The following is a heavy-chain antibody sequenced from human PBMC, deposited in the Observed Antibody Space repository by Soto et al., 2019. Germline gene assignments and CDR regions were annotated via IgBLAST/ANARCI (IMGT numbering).Heavy chain of an antibody. CDR1: GGSISSGGYY. D-gene: IGHD4-17*01. CDR2: IYYSGST. J-gene: IGHJ4*02. V-gene: IGHV4-31*03. CDR3: ARSPEATVTAFDY. Sequence: QVQLQESGPGLVKPSQTLSLTCTVSGGSISSGGYYWSWIRQHPGKGLEWIGYIYYSGSTYYNPSLKSRVTIAVDTSKHQFSLKLSSVTAADTAVYYCARSPEATVTAFDYWGQGTLVTVSS.